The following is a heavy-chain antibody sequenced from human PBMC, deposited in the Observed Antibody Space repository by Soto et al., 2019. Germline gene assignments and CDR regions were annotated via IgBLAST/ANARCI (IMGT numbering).Heavy chain of an antibody. CDR2: ISTDGSST. J-gene: IGHJ4*02. D-gene: IGHD2-2*01. CDR3: ARATGSNHPFDY. Sequence: EVQLVESGGGLVQPGGSLRLSCAATGFTFSTYWMHWVRQGPGKGLVWVSRISTDGSSTTYADYVKGRFTISRDNAKNTLYLQMNSLRAEDTAVYYCARATGSNHPFDYWGQGSMVTVSS. V-gene: IGHV3-74*01. CDR1: GFTFSTYW.